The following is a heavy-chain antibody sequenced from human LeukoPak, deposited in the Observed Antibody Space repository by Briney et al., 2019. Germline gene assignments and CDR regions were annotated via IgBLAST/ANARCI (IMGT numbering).Heavy chain of an antibody. J-gene: IGHJ6*04. CDR1: GGTFSSYA. CDR2: IIPIFGTA. V-gene: IGHV1-69*06. CDR3: ARGATSITMVRGVYYYYGMDV. Sequence: SVKVSCKASGGTFSSYAISWVRQAPGQGLEWMGGIIPIFGTANYAQKFQGRVTITADKSTSTAYMELSSLRSEDTAVYYCARGATSITMVRGVYYYYGMDVWGKGTTVTVSS. D-gene: IGHD3-10*01.